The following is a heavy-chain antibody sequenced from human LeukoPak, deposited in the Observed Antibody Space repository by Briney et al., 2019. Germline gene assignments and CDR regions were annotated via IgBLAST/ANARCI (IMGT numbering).Heavy chain of an antibody. CDR2: IGGSGGST. J-gene: IGHJ4*02. V-gene: IGHV3-23*01. Sequence: PGGSLRLSCAASGFTFSSYAMSWVRQAPGKGLEWVSAIGGSGGSTYYADSVKGRFTISRDNSKNTLYLQMNSLRAEDTAVYYCAKGTIFGVVTLSYFDYWGQGTLVTVSS. CDR1: GFTFSSYA. D-gene: IGHD3-3*01. CDR3: AKGTIFGVVTLSYFDY.